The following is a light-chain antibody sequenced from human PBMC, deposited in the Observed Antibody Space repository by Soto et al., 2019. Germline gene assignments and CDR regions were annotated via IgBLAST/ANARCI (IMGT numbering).Light chain of an antibody. Sequence: QSVLTQPAPVSGFPGKSITISCPGTSMDVGGYNYVSWYQPHPGKAPKLMIYDVSNRPSGVSNRFSGSKSGNTASLTISGLQAEDEADYYCSSYTSSSTLRYVFGTGTKVTVL. CDR2: DVS. J-gene: IGLJ1*01. V-gene: IGLV2-14*01. CDR1: SMDVGGYNY. CDR3: SSYTSSSTLRYV.